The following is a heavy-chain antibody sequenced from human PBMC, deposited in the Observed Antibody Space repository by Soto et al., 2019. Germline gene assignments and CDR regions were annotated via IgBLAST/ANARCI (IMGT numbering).Heavy chain of an antibody. J-gene: IGHJ6*02. V-gene: IGHV3-30*18. CDR2: ISYDGSNK. Sequence: GGSLRLSCAASGFTFSSYGMHWVRQAPGKGLEWVAVISYDGSNKYYADSVKGRFTISRDDSKNTLYLQMNSLRAEDTAVYYCAKDHSSSYYYYYGMDVWGQGTTVTVSS. CDR1: GFTFSSYG. CDR3: AKDHSSSYYYYYGMDV. D-gene: IGHD6-13*01.